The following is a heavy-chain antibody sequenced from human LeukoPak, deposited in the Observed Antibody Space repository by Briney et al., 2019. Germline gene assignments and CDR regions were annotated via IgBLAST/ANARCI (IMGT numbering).Heavy chain of an antibody. CDR3: ARSNTFDY. V-gene: IGHV3-48*02. Sequence: GGSLRLSCAASGFTFSSYSMDWVRQAPGKGLEWVSYISSSSSTIYYADSVKGRFTISRDNAKNSLYLQVNSLRDEDTAVYYCARSNTFDYWGQGTLVTVSS. J-gene: IGHJ4*02. CDR1: GFTFSSYS. CDR2: ISSSSSTI.